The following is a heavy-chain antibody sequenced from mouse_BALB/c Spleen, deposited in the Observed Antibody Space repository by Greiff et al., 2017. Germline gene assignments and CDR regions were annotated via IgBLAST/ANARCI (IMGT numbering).Heavy chain of an antibody. V-gene: IGHV1S127*01. J-gene: IGHJ4*01. CDR1: GYTFTSYW. D-gene: IGHD1-1*01. Sequence: QVQLQHPGAELVKPGASVKMSCKASGYTFTSYWMHWVKQRPGQGLEWIGVIDPSDSYTSYNQKFKGKATLTVDTSSSTAYMQLSSLTSEDSAVYYCTRPGSSFYYYAMDYWGQGTSVTVSS. CDR2: IDPSDSYT. CDR3: TRPGSSFYYYAMDY.